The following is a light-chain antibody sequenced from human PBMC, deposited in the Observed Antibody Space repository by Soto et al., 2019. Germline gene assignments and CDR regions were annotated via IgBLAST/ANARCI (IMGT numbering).Light chain of an antibody. V-gene: IGLV1-44*01. CDR1: SSYIRSNT. Sequence: QSVLTQPPSASGTPGQRVTISCSGSSSYIRSNTVNWYQQLPGTAPKLLIYNNNQRPSGVPDRFSGSKSGTSASLVISGLQSEDEADYYCATWDDSLNGPVFGGGTQLTVL. CDR2: NNN. J-gene: IGLJ7*01. CDR3: ATWDDSLNGPV.